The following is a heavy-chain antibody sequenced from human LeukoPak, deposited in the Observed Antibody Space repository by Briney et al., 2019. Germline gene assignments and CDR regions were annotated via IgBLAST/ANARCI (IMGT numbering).Heavy chain of an antibody. V-gene: IGHV4-59*01. D-gene: IGHD2-15*01. Sequence: SETLSLTCTVSGGSISSYYWSWIRQPPGKELEWIGYIYYSGSTNYNPSLKSRVTISVDTSKNQFSLKLSSVTAADTAVYYCARESGNCSGGSCYDYWGQGTLVTVSS. CDR2: IYYSGST. CDR3: ARESGNCSGGSCYDY. CDR1: GGSISSYY. J-gene: IGHJ4*02.